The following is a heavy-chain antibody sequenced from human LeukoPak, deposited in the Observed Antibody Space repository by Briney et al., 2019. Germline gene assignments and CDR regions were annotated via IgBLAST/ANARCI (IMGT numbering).Heavy chain of an antibody. CDR2: IYYSGST. V-gene: IGHV4-39*07. Sequence: SETLSLTCTVSGGSISSSSYHWGWIRQPPGKGLEWIGSIYYSGSTYYNPSLKSRVTISVDTSKNQFSLKLSSVTAADTAVYYCARDGEDTAMVFGYWGQGTLVTVSS. CDR3: ARDGEDTAMVFGY. J-gene: IGHJ4*02. D-gene: IGHD5-18*01. CDR1: GGSISSSSYH.